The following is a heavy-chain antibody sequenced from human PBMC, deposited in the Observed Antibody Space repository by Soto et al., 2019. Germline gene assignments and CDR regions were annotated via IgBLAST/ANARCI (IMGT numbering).Heavy chain of an antibody. V-gene: IGHV1-69*02. CDR2: FTPMLRLA. D-gene: IGHD3-10*01. J-gene: IGHJ4*02. CDR1: GDTFKFYT. Sequence: QVQLVQSGAEVKKPGSSVKVSCTASGDTFKFYTINWVRQVPGQGLEWMGRFTPMLRLANFAQKFQGRVTMTADESTNTAYSFVRRLRSEDTAVYYCAPNYVSGYTHLDYWGQGTLVTASS. CDR3: APNYVSGYTHLDY.